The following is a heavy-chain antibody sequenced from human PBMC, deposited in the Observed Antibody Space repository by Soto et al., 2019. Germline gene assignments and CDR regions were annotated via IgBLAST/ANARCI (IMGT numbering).Heavy chain of an antibody. V-gene: IGHV1-18*04. CDR1: GYTFTSYG. CDR2: INANNGNT. Sequence: QVQLVQSGAEVKKPGALVMVSCKASGYTFTSYGISWIRQAPGQGLEWMGWINANNGNTDYAQNFQGRVTMTTDTSTSTAYMELRSLRSDDTAVYYCATSYDSGFDPWGQGTLVSVSS. D-gene: IGHD5-12*01. CDR3: ATSYDSGFDP. J-gene: IGHJ5*02.